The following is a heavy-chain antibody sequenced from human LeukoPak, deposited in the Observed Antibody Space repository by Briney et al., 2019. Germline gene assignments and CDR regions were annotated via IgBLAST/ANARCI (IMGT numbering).Heavy chain of an antibody. J-gene: IGHJ4*02. CDR3: ARVPTVTFFDY. CDR2: IYYSATT. V-gene: IGHV4-39*07. Sequence: SETLSLTCTVSGDSISSTNYYWGWIRQPPGKGLEWIGSIYYSATTYYNPSLKSRVTISVDTSKNQFSLKLSSVTAADTAVYYCARVPTVTFFDYWGQGTLVTVSS. D-gene: IGHD4-17*01. CDR1: GDSISSTNYY.